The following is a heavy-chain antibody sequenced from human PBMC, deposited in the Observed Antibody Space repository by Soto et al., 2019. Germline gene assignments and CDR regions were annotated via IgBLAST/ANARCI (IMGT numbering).Heavy chain of an antibody. CDR2: ISSSGSTI. CDR1: GFTFSDYY. CDR3: SRGPSQYYYDSSGILPNYFDY. V-gene: IGHV3-11*01. D-gene: IGHD3-22*01. Sequence: QVQLVESGGGLVKPGGSLRLSCAASGFTFSDYYMSWIRQAPGKGLEWVSYISSSGSTIYYADSVKGRFTISRDNAKNSLYLQMHSLRAEDTAVYYCSRGPSQYYYDSSGILPNYFDYWGQGTLVTVSS. J-gene: IGHJ4*02.